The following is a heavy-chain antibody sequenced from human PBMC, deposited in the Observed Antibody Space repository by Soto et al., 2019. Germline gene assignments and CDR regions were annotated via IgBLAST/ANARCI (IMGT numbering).Heavy chain of an antibody. Sequence: EVQLVESGGGLVQPGGSLRLSCAASGFTFSNYLMSWVRQAPGKGLEWVANIKQVGSEKYYVASVNGRFTISRDNAKNSLYLQMNSLRADDTAVYYCAREKRANGYFDYWGQGTLVTVSS. J-gene: IGHJ4*02. V-gene: IGHV3-7*01. CDR3: AREKRANGYFDY. D-gene: IGHD6-25*01. CDR2: IKQVGSEK. CDR1: GFTFSNYL.